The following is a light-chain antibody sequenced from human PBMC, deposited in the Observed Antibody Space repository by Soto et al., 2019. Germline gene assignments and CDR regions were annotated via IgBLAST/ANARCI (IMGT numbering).Light chain of an antibody. J-gene: IGKJ1*01. CDR3: LQYNYWPRT. CDR1: QSVSSN. CDR2: GAS. Sequence: EIVMTQSPATLSVSPGERVTLSCRASQSVSSNLAWYQQKPGQAPRLLMYGASTRATAIPARFSGSGSGTEFTLTISSLQSEDFAVYYCLQYNYWPRTFGQGTKVDIK. V-gene: IGKV3-15*01.